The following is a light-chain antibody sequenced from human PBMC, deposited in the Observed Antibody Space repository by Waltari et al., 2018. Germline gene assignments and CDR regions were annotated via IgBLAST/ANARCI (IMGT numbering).Light chain of an antibody. J-gene: IGKJ2*01. CDR1: QSLLHSDGNTF. V-gene: IGKV2-29*02. CDR2: EVS. CDR3: MQGLHLPYT. Sequence: DIVMTQTPLSLSVTPGQPASISCKSSQSLLHSDGNTFLHWYLQKPGQSPQLLIYEVSSRFSGMPDKVSGSGSGTDFILKISRVEAEDVGLYYCMQGLHLPYTFGQGTKLEIK.